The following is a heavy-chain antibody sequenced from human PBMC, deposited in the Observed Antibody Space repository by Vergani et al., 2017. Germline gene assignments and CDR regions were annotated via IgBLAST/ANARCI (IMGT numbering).Heavy chain of an antibody. J-gene: IGHJ4*02. V-gene: IGHV4-30-4*08. CDR1: GGSISSGDYY. CDR2: ISYSGTT. Sequence: QVQLQESGPGLVTPSQTLSLICPVSGGSISSGDYYWTWSRQPPGKGLEWIGYISYSGTTYYNPSLKSRVTMSVDTSKNQFSLKLSSVTAADTAVYYCAREEAYYYDSGSYWGQGTLVTVSS. CDR3: AREEAYYYDSGSY. D-gene: IGHD3-22*01.